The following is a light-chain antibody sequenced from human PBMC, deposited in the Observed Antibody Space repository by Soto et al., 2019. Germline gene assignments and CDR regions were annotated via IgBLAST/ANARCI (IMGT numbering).Light chain of an antibody. Sequence: EIVLTQSPATLSLSPGDRATLSCRASQSISNFLAWYQHKPGQAPRLLIYDASNRASGIPPRFSGSGSGTDFILTISSLEPEDFAVYYGQQRSSWPLTFGGGTKVEIK. CDR2: DAS. CDR1: QSISNF. J-gene: IGKJ4*01. CDR3: QQRSSWPLT. V-gene: IGKV3-11*01.